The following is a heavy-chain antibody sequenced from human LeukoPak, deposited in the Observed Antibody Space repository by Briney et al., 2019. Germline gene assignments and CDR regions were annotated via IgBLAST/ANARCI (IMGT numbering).Heavy chain of an antibody. D-gene: IGHD6-6*01. CDR3: ARDAAARRGALDY. J-gene: IGHJ4*02. Sequence: GGSLRLSCAASGFTFSSYAMRWVRQAPGKGLEWVAVISYDGSNKYYADSVKGRFTISRDNSKNTLYLQMNSLRAEDTAVYYCARDAAARRGALDYWGQGTLVTVSS. CDR1: GFTFSSYA. CDR2: ISYDGSNK. V-gene: IGHV3-30-3*01.